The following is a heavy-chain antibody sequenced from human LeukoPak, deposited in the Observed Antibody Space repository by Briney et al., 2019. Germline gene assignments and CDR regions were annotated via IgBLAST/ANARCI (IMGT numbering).Heavy chain of an antibody. CDR2: TYYRSKWYN. D-gene: IGHD6-13*01. V-gene: IGHV6-1*01. CDR3: VREYSSTFDY. Sequence: SQTLSLTCAISGDSVSTNSAAWNCIRQSPWRGLEWLGRTYYRSKWYNAYAVSVKSRITVNPDTSKNQLSLHLNSVTPGDTAVYYCVREYSSTFDYWGQGTLVTVSS. J-gene: IGHJ4*02. CDR1: GDSVSTNSAA.